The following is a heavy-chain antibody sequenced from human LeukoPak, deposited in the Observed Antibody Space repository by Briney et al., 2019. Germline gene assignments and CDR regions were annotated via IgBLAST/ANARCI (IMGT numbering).Heavy chain of an antibody. CDR1: GFTFSSYN. CDR3: ARDSPCYYDSSGYWPCPLDY. J-gene: IGHJ4*02. Sequence: PGGSLRLSCAASGFTFSSYNMKWVPQAPGKGLEWVSFISTTSNYIYYADSVNGRFTISRDNSKNTLYLQMNSLRAEDTAVYYCARDSPCYYDSSGYWPCPLDYWGQGTLVTVSS. D-gene: IGHD3-22*01. V-gene: IGHV3-21*01. CDR2: ISTTSNYI.